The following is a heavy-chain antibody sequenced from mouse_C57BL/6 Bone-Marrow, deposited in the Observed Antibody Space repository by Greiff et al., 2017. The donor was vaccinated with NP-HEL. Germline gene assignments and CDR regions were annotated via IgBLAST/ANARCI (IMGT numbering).Heavy chain of an antibody. CDR2: ISNGGGST. D-gene: IGHD3-2*02. CDR1: GFTFSDYY. J-gene: IGHJ4*01. CDR3: ARQGPRQLRLRDYAMDY. V-gene: IGHV5-12*01. Sequence: EVHLVESGGGLVQPGGSLKLSCAASGFTFSDYYMYWVRQTPEKRLEWVAYISNGGGSTYYPDTVKGRFTISRDNAKNTLYLQMSRLKSEDTAMYYCARQGPRQLRLRDYAMDYWGQGTSVTVSS.